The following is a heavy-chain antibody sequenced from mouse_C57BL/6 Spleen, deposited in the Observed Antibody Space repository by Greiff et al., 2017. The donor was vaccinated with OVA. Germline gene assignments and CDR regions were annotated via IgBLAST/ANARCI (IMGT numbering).Heavy chain of an antibody. CDR3: ARFETAQVAWFAY. Sequence: QVQLQQSGAELAKPGASVKLSCKASGYTFTSYWMHWVKQRPGQGLEWIGYINPSSGYTKYNQKFKDKATLTADKSSSTAYMQLSSLTYEDSAVYYCARFETAQVAWFAYWGQGTLVTVSA. V-gene: IGHV1-7*01. CDR2: INPSSGYT. D-gene: IGHD3-2*02. CDR1: GYTFTSYW. J-gene: IGHJ3*01.